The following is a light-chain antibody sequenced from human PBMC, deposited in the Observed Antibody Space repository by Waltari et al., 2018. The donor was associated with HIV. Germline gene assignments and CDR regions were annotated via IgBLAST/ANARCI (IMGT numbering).Light chain of an antibody. V-gene: IGKV1-39*01. CDR1: QNIDNY. CDR3: QQTYSGVT. CDR2: AAS. Sequence: DVHVTQSPSSLSASVGDRVTTTCRASQNIDNYLNWYQQKSGGAPKLLIYAASSLQNGVPSRFSARGSGTDFTLTISSVQPEDFAIYYCQQTYSGVTFGPGTQIDVK. J-gene: IGKJ3*01.